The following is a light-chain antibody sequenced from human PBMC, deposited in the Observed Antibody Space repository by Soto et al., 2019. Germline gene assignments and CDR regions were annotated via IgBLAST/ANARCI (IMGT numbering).Light chain of an antibody. Sequence: DIQITQSPSTLAASVGDTVTMTCRSSSKWLAWYQKKPGKAPKLLIYDVSNLERGVPPRFSGSTSGAESTLTITGLQPDDSATYYCQQYTDTNNPWMFGQGTKVDI. CDR2: DVS. J-gene: IGKJ1*01. CDR3: QQYTDTNNPWM. V-gene: IGKV1-5*01. CDR1: SSSKW.